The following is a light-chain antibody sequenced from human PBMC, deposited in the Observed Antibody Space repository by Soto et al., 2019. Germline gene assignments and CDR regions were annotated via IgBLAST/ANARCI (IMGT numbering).Light chain of an antibody. CDR1: QSVSSSS. CDR3: QQYGSSPRT. J-gene: IGKJ1*01. CDR2: GAS. Sequence: EIVLTQSPGTLALSRGERATLSCRASQSVSSSSLAWYQQRRGQAPRLLIHGASSRATGIPDRFSGSGSGTDFTLTITTLEPEDFAVYYCQQYGSSPRTFGLGTKVDIK. V-gene: IGKV3-20*01.